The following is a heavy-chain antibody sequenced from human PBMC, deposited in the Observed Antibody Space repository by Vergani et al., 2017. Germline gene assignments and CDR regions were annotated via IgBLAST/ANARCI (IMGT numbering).Heavy chain of an antibody. CDR3: AKEYVAGYYYYYYMDV. J-gene: IGHJ6*03. D-gene: IGHD6-19*01. CDR2: ISGSGGST. CDR1: GFTFSSYS. Sequence: EVQLVESGGGLVQPGGSLRLSCAASGFTFSSYSMNWVRQAPGKGLEWVSAISGSGGSTYYADSVKGRFTISRDNSKNTLYLQMNSLRAEDTAVYYCAKEYVAGYYYYYYMDVWGKGTTVTVSS. V-gene: IGHV3-23*04.